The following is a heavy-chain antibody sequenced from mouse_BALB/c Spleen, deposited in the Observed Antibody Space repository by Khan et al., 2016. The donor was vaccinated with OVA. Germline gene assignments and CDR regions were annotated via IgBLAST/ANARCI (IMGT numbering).Heavy chain of an antibody. J-gene: IGHJ1*01. V-gene: IGHV9-4*02. CDR2: INTHSGVP. Sequence: QIQLVQSGPELKKPGETVRISCKASGYTFTTAGMQWVQKMPGKGLKWIGWINTHSGVPKYAEDFKGRFAFSLETSASTAYLQISNLKNEDTATYFCAGGYAYGWYFDVWGAGTTVTVSS. D-gene: IGHD2-2*01. CDR3: AGGYAYGWYFDV. CDR1: GYTFTTAG.